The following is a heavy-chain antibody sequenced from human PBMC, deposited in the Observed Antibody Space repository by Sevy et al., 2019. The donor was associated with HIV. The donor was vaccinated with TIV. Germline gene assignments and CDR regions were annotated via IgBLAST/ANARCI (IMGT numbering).Heavy chain of an antibody. CDR2: ISYDGGNK. D-gene: IGHD1-1*01. J-gene: IGHJ1*01. Sequence: GGSLRLSCAASGFTFTSFSMHWVRQAPGKGLEWVATISYDGGNKYYADSVKGRFTISRDNSKNYLYLQMNSLRAEDTAVYCCALERLSSNVAEYFQNWGQGTLVTVSS. V-gene: IGHV3-30-3*01. CDR3: ALERLSSNVAEYFQN. CDR1: GFTFTSFS.